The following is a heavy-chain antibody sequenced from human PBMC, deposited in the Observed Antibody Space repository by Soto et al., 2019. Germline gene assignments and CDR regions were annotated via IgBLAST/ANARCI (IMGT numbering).Heavy chain of an antibody. J-gene: IGHJ5*02. CDR2: ISGSVDST. Sequence: GGSLRLSCAASGFNFKNYGVNWVRQAPGKGLEWVAGISGSVDSTYYGDSVKGRFTISRDNSLHTVYLQMDGLRADDTAIYYCAKSHAAATLNWFDPWGQGSLVTVSS. CDR3: AKSHAAATLNWFDP. D-gene: IGHD2-2*01. CDR1: GFNFKNYG. V-gene: IGHV3-23*01.